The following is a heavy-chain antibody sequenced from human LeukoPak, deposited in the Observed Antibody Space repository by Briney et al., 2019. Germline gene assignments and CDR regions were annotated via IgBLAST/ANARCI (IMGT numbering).Heavy chain of an antibody. Sequence: ASVKVSCKASGYTFTSYGIGWVRQAPGQGLEWMGWISAYNGNTNFAQKFQGRVTMTTDTSTSTAYMELRSLRSDDTAVYYCARDEGGNPFDYWGQGTLVTVSS. CDR1: GYTFTSYG. CDR2: ISAYNGNT. CDR3: ARDEGGNPFDY. V-gene: IGHV1-18*01. D-gene: IGHD1-14*01. J-gene: IGHJ4*02.